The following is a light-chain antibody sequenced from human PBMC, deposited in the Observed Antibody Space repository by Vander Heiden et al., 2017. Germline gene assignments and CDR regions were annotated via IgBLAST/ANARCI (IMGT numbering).Light chain of an antibody. V-gene: IGKV1-39*01. Sequence: IQMTQSPSSLSASVGDRVTITCRASQSISSYLNWYQQKPGKAPKLLIYAASRLKSGVPSRFSGSGSGTDFTLTTSRRQPEDFATYYCQQRDSTPVTFGQGTKVEIK. CDR2: AAS. J-gene: IGKJ2*01. CDR3: QQRDSTPVT. CDR1: QSISSY.